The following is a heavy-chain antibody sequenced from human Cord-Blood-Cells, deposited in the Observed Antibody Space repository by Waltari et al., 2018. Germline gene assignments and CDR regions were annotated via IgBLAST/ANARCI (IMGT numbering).Heavy chain of an antibody. CDR1: GGSFSGYY. CDR2: INHSGST. Sequence: QVQLQQWGAGLLKPSETLSHTCAVYGGSFSGYYWSWIRQPPGKGLEWIGEINHSGSTNYNPSLKSRVTISVDTSKNQFSLKLSSVTAADTAVYYCARRRYFDLWGRGTLVTVSS. CDR3: ARRRYFDL. J-gene: IGHJ2*01. V-gene: IGHV4-34*01.